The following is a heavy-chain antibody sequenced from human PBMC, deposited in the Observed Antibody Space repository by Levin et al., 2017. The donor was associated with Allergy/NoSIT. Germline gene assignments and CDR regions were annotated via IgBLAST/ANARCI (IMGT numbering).Heavy chain of an antibody. V-gene: IGHV4-59*01. CDR1: GGSISSYY. Sequence: SQTLSLTCTVSGGSISSYYWSWIRQPPGKGLEWIGYIYYSGSTNFNPSLKSRVTISVDTSKNQFSLKLSSVTAADTAVYYCARETGGSAYYFGYWGQGTLVTVSS. CDR2: IYYSGST. D-gene: IGHD3-22*01. J-gene: IGHJ4*02. CDR3: ARETGGSAYYFGY.